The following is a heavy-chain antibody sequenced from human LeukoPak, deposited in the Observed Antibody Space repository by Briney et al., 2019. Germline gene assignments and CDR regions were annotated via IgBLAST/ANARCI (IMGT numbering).Heavy chain of an antibody. CDR2: INPNSGGT. V-gene: IGHV1-2*02. Sequence: ASVKVSCKAFGYTFTYYYMHWVRQAPGQGLEWMGWINPNSGGTNYAQKFQGRVTMTRDTSISTAYMELRRLRFDDTAVYYCARDPELEMATIVFDYWGQGTLVTVSS. J-gene: IGHJ4*02. CDR3: ARDPELEMATIVFDY. D-gene: IGHD5-24*01. CDR1: GYTFTYYY.